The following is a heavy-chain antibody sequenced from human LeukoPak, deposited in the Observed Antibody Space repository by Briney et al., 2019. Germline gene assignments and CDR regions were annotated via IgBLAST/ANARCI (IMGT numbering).Heavy chain of an antibody. V-gene: IGHV4-59*01. D-gene: IGHD6-13*01. CDR3: ARAPPPYSSSWDYYFDY. CDR1: GGSISSYY. J-gene: IGHJ4*02. Sequence: SETLSLTCTVSGGSISSYYWSWIRQPPGKGLEWVGYIYYSGSTNCNPSLKSRVTISVATSKNQFSLKLSSVTAADTAVYYCARAPPPYSSSWDYYFDYWGQGTLVTVSS. CDR2: IYYSGST.